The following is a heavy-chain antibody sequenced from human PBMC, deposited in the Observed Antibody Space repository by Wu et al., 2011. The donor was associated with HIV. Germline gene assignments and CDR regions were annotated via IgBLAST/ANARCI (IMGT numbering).Heavy chain of an antibody. CDR1: GYTFTSYG. D-gene: IGHD1-26*01. CDR3: TRGPQWEGWFDP. J-gene: IGHJ5*02. CDR2: ISVFNGNT. Sequence: QVQLVQSGAEVKKPGASVKVSCKASGYTFTSYGINWVRQAPGQGLEWMGWISVFNGNTNYAQNLQGRVTMTTDTSTTTAYMELRSLRSDDTAVYYCTRGPQWEGWFDPWGQGPWSPSP. V-gene: IGHV1-18*01.